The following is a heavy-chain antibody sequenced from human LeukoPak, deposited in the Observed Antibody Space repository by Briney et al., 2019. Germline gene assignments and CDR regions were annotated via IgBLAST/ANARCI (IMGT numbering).Heavy chain of an antibody. D-gene: IGHD2-2*01. CDR1: GGSISSYY. V-gene: IGHV4-59*01. CDR3: ARDHGCSSTSCYDAGSWFDP. CDR2: IYYSGST. J-gene: IGHJ5*02. Sequence: PSETLSLTSTVSGGSISSYYWSWLRPPPGKGLEWSGYIYYSGSTNYNPSLKSRVTISVDTSKNQFSLKLSSVTAADTAVYYCARDHGCSSTSCYDAGSWFDPWGQGTLVTVSS.